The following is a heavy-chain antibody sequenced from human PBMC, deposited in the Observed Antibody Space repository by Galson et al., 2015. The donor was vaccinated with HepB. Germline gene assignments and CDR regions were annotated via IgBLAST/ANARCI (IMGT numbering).Heavy chain of an antibody. J-gene: IGHJ1*01. CDR2: ISPYNGDT. D-gene: IGHD2-8*02. CDR1: GGPFSTYS. Sequence: SVKVSCKASGGPFSTYSISWVRQAPGQGLEWVGWISPYNGDTKYAEKFQGRVTMTMDTSTATAYLELRSLTSDDTAIYYCVRDGGVWLITVYFEQWGQGTLVTVSS. CDR3: VRDGGVWLITVYFEQ. V-gene: IGHV1-18*01.